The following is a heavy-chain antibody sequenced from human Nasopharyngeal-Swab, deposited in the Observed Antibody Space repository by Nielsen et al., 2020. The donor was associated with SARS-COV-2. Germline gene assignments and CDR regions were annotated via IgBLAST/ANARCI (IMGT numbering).Heavy chain of an antibody. CDR1: GFTFSNYW. CDR2: IKYDESEK. V-gene: IGHV3-7*05. CDR3: QRVQTSHYYGLDV. J-gene: IGHJ6*02. D-gene: IGHD6-6*01. Sequence: GGSLRLPCAASGFTFSNYWMSWVRQAPGKGLEWVANIKYDESEKYYVASVKGRFTISRDNAKNSLYPQMNSLRVEDTAVYHCQRVQTSHYYGLDVWGQGTTVTVSS.